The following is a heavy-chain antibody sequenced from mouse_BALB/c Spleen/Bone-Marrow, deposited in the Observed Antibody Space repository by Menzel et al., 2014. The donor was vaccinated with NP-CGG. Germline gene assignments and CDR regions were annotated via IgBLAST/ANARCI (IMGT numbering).Heavy chain of an antibody. J-gene: IGHJ3*01. CDR2: IRNKTIGYTT. Sequence: EVNLVESGGGLVQPGGSLRLSCATSGFTFTDYYMTWVRRPPGKALEWLGFIRNKTIGYTTEYSASVKGRFTISRDNSQSILYLQMNTLRPEDSATYYCARGEGLLRFAHWGQGTLVTVSA. D-gene: IGHD2-3*01. V-gene: IGHV7-3*02. CDR3: ARGEGLLRFAH. CDR1: GFTFTDYY.